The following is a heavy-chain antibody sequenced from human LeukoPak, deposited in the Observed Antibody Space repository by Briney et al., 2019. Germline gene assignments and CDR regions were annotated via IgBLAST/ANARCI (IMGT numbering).Heavy chain of an antibody. D-gene: IGHD4-17*01. Sequence: GGSLRLSCAASGFTFSSYGMHWVRQAPGKGLEWVAGIWYEGSNKYYADSVKGRFTISRDSSKNTLYLQMNSLRAEDTAVYYCAKGSAVTTTNRLDYWGRGTLVSVSS. CDR1: GFTFSSYG. CDR3: AKGSAVTTTNRLDY. CDR2: IWYEGSNK. V-gene: IGHV3-33*06. J-gene: IGHJ4*02.